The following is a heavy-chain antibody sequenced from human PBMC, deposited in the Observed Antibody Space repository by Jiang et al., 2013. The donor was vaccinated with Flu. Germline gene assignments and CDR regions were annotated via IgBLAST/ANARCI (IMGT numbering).Heavy chain of an antibody. Sequence: QLVESGGGLVQPGGSLRLSCAASGFTFSSYAMSWVRQAPGKGLEWVSAISGSGVTTYYADSVKGRLTISRDNSKSTLYLQMNSLRAEDTAVYYCAKWGFNSIRVFDYWGQGALVTVSS. CDR3: AKWGFNSIRVFDY. CDR2: ISGSGVTT. J-gene: IGHJ4*02. D-gene: IGHD2/OR15-2a*01. V-gene: IGHV3-23*04. CDR1: GFTFSSYA.